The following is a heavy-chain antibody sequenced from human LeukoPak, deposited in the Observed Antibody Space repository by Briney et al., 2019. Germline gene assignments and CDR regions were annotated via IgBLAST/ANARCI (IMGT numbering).Heavy chain of an antibody. CDR1: GFTFSNAW. J-gene: IGHJ4*02. CDR2: IKSKTDGGTT. CDR3: TSHPCSTTRCPEPFDY. D-gene: IGHD2-2*01. Sequence: GGSLRLSCAASGFTFSNAWMSWVRQGPGKGLEWVGRIKSKTDGGTTDYAAPVKGRFTISRDDSKNTLYLQMNSLKTEDTAVYYCTSHPCSTTRCPEPFDYWGQGTLVTVSS. V-gene: IGHV3-15*01.